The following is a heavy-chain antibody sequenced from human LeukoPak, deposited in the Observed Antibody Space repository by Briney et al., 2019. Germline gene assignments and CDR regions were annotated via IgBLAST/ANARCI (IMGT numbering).Heavy chain of an antibody. CDR2: IKQDGSEK. J-gene: IGHJ4*02. D-gene: IGHD3-22*01. Sequence: WIRQTPGKGLEWVANIKQDGSEKYYVDSVKGRFTISRDNAKNSLYLQMNSLRAEDTAVYYCAREPFYDSSGYFYYFDYWGQGTLVTVSS. V-gene: IGHV3-7*01. CDR3: AREPFYDSSGYFYYFDY.